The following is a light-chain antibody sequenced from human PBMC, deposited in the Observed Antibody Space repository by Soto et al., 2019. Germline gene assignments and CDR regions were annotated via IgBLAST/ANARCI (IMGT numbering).Light chain of an antibody. CDR1: SSDVGGYNY. CDR2: EVS. CDR3: SSYTSSSNIV. V-gene: IGLV2-14*01. J-gene: IGLJ1*01. Sequence: QAVLTHPASVSGSPGHAITISCTGTSSDVGGYNYVSWYQQHPGKAPELMIYEVSNRPSGVSNRFSGSKSGNTASLTISGLQAEEEADYYCSSYTSSSNIVFGTGTKVTVL.